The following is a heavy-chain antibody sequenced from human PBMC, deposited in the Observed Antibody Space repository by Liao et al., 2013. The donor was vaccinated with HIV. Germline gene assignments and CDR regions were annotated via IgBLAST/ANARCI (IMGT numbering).Heavy chain of an antibody. V-gene: IGHV4-34*01. CDR2: INHSGST. CDR1: GGSFSGYY. J-gene: IGHJ4*02. Sequence: QVQLQQWGAGLLKPSETLSLTCAVYGGSFSGYYWSWIRQPPGKGLEWIGEINHSGSTNYNPSLKSRVTISVDTSKNQFSLKLSSVTAADTAVYYCARGRQWRNRYYFDYWGQGTLVTVSS. CDR3: ARGRQWRNRYYFDY. D-gene: IGHD6-19*01.